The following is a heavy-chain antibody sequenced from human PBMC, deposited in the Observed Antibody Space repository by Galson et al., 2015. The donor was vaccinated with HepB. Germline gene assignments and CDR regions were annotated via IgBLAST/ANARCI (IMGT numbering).Heavy chain of an antibody. Sequence: SVKVSCKASGGTFSSYAISWVRQAPGQGLEWMGGIIPIFGTADYAQKFQGRVTITADESTSTAYMELSSLRSEDTAVYYCARGRGKGQLGPIALAYWGQGTLVTVSS. CDR1: GGTFSSYA. D-gene: IGHD6-6*01. CDR3: ARGRGKGQLGPIALAY. CDR2: IIPIFGTA. J-gene: IGHJ4*02. V-gene: IGHV1-69*13.